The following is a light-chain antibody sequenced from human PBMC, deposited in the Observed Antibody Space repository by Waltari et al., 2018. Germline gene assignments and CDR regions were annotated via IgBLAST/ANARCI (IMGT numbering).Light chain of an antibody. CDR3: RILHNDAVV. Sequence: QAVLNQPASLSASPGASVSLTCTLRSGISVGTYKISWYQQRQGSPTQCLGKYRSESTNERGSGAPSRISGSIDTAANAGIRFVAGLQSEDVAVNYSRILHNDAVVFCGGTSLTVL. J-gene: IGLJ3*02. CDR2: YRSESTN. V-gene: IGLV5-45*01. CDR1: SGISVGTYK.